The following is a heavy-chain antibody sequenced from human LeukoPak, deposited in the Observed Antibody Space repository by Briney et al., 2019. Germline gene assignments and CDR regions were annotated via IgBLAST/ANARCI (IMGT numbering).Heavy chain of an antibody. V-gene: IGHV1-2*02. CDR3: ARMTGGVRGVMGPDAFDI. D-gene: IGHD3-10*01. Sequence: ASVKVSCKASGYTFTGYYMHWVRQAPGQGLEGMGWVNPNSGGTNYVQKFQGRVTMTRDTSISTAYMELSRLRSDDTAVYYCARMTGGVRGVMGPDAFDIWGQGTMVTVSS. J-gene: IGHJ3*02. CDR1: GYTFTGYY. CDR2: VNPNSGGT.